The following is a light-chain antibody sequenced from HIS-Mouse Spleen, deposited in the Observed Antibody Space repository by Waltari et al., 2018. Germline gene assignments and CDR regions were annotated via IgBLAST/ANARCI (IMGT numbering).Light chain of an antibody. CDR1: SLRSYY. Sequence: SSELTQDPAVSVALGQTVRITCQGDSLRSYYASWYQQKPGQAPVLVIYGKNNRPSGIPDRFSCSSSGNTASLTITGAQAEDEADYDCNSRDSSGNHLVFGGGTKLTVL. V-gene: IGLV3-19*01. CDR2: GKN. CDR3: NSRDSSGNHLV. J-gene: IGLJ2*01.